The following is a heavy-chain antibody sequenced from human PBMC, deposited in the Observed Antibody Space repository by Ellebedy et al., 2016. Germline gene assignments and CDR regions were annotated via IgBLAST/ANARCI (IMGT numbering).Heavy chain of an antibody. CDR3: AISPTFPTYYYYYMDV. D-gene: IGHD2/OR15-2a*01. J-gene: IGHJ6*03. Sequence: ASVKVSCXASGYTFTSYDINWVRQATGQGLEWMGWMNPNSGNTGYAQKFQGRVTITADESTSTAYMELSSLRSEDTAVYYCAISPTFPTYYYYYMDVWGKGTTVTVSS. CDR2: MNPNSGNT. CDR1: GYTFTSYD. V-gene: IGHV1-8*01.